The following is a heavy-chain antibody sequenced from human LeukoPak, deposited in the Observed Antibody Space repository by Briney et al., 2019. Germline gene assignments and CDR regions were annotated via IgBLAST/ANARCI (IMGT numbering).Heavy chain of an antibody. CDR3: ARVLLGLDY. V-gene: IGHV3-30-3*01. D-gene: IGHD3-16*01. CDR2: ISYDGSNK. CDR1: GFTFSSYA. Sequence: GRSLRLSCAASGFTFSSYAMHWVRQAPGKGLEWVAVISYDGSNKYYADSVKGRFTISRDNSKNTLYLQMNSLRAEDTAVYYCARVLLGLDYWGQGTQVTVSS. J-gene: IGHJ4*02.